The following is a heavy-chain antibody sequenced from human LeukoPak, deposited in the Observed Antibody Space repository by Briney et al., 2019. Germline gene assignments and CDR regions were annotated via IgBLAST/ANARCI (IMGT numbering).Heavy chain of an antibody. D-gene: IGHD3-3*01. CDR1: GGTFSSYA. CDR2: IIPIFGTA. CDR3: ARSSLFGVVTGYFDY. V-gene: IGHV1-69*05. Sequence: SVKVSCKASGGTFSSYAISWVRQAPGQGLEWMGRIIPIFGTANYAQKFQGRVTITTDESTSTAYMELSSLKSEDTAVYYCARSSLFGVVTGYFDYWGQGTLVTVSS. J-gene: IGHJ4*02.